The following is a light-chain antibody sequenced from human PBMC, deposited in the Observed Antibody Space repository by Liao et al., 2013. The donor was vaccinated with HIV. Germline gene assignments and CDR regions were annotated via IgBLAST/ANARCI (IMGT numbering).Light chain of an antibody. CDR3: HTWDTNSGV. CDR2: QDT. J-gene: IGLJ3*02. CDR1: RLGDKF. V-gene: IGLV3-1*01. Sequence: SYELTQPPSVSVSPGQTASITCSGDRLGDKFVSWYQQRPGQSPILVIYQDTKRPSGIPERFSGSNSGNTATLTISGTQAVDEAVYFCHTWDTNSGVFGGGTTLTVL.